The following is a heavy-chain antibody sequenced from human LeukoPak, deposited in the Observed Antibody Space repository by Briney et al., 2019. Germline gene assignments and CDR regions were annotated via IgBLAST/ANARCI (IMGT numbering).Heavy chain of an antibody. CDR3: AGIPGYSSSWYGVWGYYYYYMDV. J-gene: IGHJ6*03. Sequence: ASVKVSCKASGGTFSSYAISWVRQAPGQGLEWMGGIIPIFGTANYAQKFQGRVTITTDESTSTAYMELSSLRSEDTAVYYCAGIPGYSSSWYGVWGYYYYYMDVWGKGTTVTVSS. CDR1: GGTFSSYA. D-gene: IGHD6-13*01. V-gene: IGHV1-69*05. CDR2: IIPIFGTA.